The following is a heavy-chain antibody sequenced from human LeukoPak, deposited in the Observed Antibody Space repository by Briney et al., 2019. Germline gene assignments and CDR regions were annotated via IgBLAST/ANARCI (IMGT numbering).Heavy chain of an antibody. Sequence: SETLSLTCTVSGGSISSSSYFWGWIRQPPGKGLEWIGSISYTGSTYSNPSLKSRVTMSVDTSKNQFSLKLSSVTAADTAVSYCARGVVPAALWQNWFDPWGQGTLVIVSS. J-gene: IGHJ5*02. D-gene: IGHD2-2*01. CDR1: GGSISSSSYF. CDR3: ARGVVPAALWQNWFDP. CDR2: ISYTGST. V-gene: IGHV4-39*07.